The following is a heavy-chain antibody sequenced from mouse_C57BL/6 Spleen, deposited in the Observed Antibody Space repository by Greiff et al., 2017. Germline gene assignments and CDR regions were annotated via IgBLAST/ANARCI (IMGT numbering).Heavy chain of an antibody. J-gene: IGHJ3*01. D-gene: IGHD5-1*01. V-gene: IGHV1-55*01. CDR2: IYPGSGST. CDR3: ARGEGEYNDSPWVAY. CDR1: GYTFTRYW. Sequence: QVQLQQPGAELVKPGASVKMSCKASGYTFTRYWITWVKQRPGQGLEWIGDIYPGSGSTNYNEKFKSKATLTVDTSSSTAYMQLSSLTSEDSAVYYCARGEGEYNDSPWVAYWGQGTLVTVSA.